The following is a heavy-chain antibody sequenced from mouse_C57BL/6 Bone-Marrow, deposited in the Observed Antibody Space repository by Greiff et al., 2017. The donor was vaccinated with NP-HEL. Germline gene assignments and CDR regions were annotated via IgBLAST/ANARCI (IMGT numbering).Heavy chain of an antibody. D-gene: IGHD2-5*01. CDR1: GYSFTGYF. Sequence: EVQLQQSGPELVKPGDSVKISCKASGYSFTGYFMNWVMQSHGKSLEWIGRINPYNGDTFYNQKFKGKATLTVDKSSSTAHMELRSLTSEDSAVYYCARRGAYYSNFYYAMDYWGQGTSVTVSS. CDR3: ARRGAYYSNFYYAMDY. J-gene: IGHJ4*01. CDR2: INPYNGDT. V-gene: IGHV1-20*01.